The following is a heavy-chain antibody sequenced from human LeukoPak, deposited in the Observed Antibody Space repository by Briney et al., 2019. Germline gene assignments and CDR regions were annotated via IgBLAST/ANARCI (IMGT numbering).Heavy chain of an antibody. D-gene: IGHD7-27*01. CDR3: ARDRDWGCSYCSY. Sequence: PGGSLRLSCAASGFTFSSYGMHWVRQAPGKGLEWVAVIWFDGSNKYYADSVKGRFTISRDNSKNTLYLQMSSLRAEDTAVYYCARDRDWGCSYCSYWGQGTLVTVSS. V-gene: IGHV3-33*01. CDR1: GFTFSSYG. CDR2: IWFDGSNK. J-gene: IGHJ4*02.